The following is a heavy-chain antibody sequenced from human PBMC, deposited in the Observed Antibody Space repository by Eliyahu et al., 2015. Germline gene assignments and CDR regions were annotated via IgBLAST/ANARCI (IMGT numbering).Heavy chain of an antibody. CDR3: AHRRLEQQLVHFGNIWFDP. CDR2: IYWDDDK. J-gene: IGHJ5*01. Sequence: QITLKESGPTLVKPTQTLTLTCTFSGFSLSTSGVGXGWIRQPPGKALEWLALIYWDDDKXYSPSLKSRLTITKDTSKNQVVLTMTNMDPVDTATYYCAHRRLEQQLVHFGNIWFDPWGQGTLVTVSS. V-gene: IGHV2-5*02. D-gene: IGHD6-13*01. CDR1: GFSLSTSGVG.